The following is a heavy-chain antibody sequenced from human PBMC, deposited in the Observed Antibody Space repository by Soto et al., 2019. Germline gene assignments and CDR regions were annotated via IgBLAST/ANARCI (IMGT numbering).Heavy chain of an antibody. D-gene: IGHD4-4*01. J-gene: IGHJ6*02. V-gene: IGHV1-58*01. CDR3: AADGAVTRVFDYYYGMDV. CDR2: IVVGSGNT. CDR1: GFTFTSSA. Sequence: GASVKVSWKASGFTFTSSAVQWVRQARGRRLEWIGWIVVGSGNTNYAQKFQERVTITRDMSTNTAYMELSSLRSEDTAVYYCAADGAVTRVFDYYYGMDVWGQGTTVTVSS.